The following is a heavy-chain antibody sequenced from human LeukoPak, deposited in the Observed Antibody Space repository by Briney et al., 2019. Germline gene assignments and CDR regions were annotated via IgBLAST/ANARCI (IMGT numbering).Heavy chain of an antibody. CDR2: IRYDGSNK. Sequence: GRSLRLSCAASGFTFSSYGIHWVRQAPGKGLEWVAFIRYDGSNKYYADSVKGRFTISRDNSKNTLYLQMNSLRAEDTAVYYCAKDMGKIAAAGTDYWGQGTLVTVSS. D-gene: IGHD6-13*01. CDR1: GFTFSSYG. CDR3: AKDMGKIAAAGTDY. V-gene: IGHV3-30*02. J-gene: IGHJ4*02.